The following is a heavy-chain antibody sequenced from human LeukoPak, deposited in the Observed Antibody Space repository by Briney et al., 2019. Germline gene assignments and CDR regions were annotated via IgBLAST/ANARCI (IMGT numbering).Heavy chain of an antibody. V-gene: IGHV1-2*06. Sequence: GASVKVSCKASRYTFTGYYMHWVRQAPGQGLEWMGRINPNSGGTNYAQKFQGRVAMTRDTSISTAYMELSRLRSDDTAVYYCARDVQTNYYDSSGYHDYWGQGTLVTVSS. CDR2: INPNSGGT. J-gene: IGHJ4*02. CDR1: RYTFTGYY. CDR3: ARDVQTNYYDSSGYHDY. D-gene: IGHD3-22*01.